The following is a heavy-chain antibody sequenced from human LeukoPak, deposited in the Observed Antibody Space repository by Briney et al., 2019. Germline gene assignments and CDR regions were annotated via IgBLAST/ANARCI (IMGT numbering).Heavy chain of an antibody. V-gene: IGHV4-34*01. J-gene: IGHJ4*02. CDR2: INHSGST. CDR3: ARGRYYGSGSKTGPFDY. D-gene: IGHD3-10*01. Sequence: PSETLSLTCAVYGGSFNGYYWSWIRQPPGKGLEWIGEINHSGSTNYNPSLKSRVTMSVDTSKNQFSLKLSSVTAADTAVYYCARGRYYGSGSKTGPFDYWGQGTLVTVSS. CDR1: GGSFNGYY.